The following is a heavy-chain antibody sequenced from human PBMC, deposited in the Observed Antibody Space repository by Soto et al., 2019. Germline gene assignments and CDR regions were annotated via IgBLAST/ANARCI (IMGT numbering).Heavy chain of an antibody. V-gene: IGHV4-39*01. CDR1: GGSISSSSYY. D-gene: IGHD5-18*01. CDR2: IYYSGST. J-gene: IGHJ4*02. CDR3: AGRGRGYSYGYDY. Sequence: SETLSLTCTVSGGSISSSSYYWGWIRQPPGKGLEWIGSIYYSGSTYYNPSLKSRVTISVDTPKNQFSLKLSSVTAADTAVYYCAGRGRGYSYGYDYWGQGTLVTVSS.